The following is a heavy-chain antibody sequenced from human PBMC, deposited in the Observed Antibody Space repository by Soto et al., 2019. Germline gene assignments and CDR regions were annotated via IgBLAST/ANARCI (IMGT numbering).Heavy chain of an antibody. CDR2: INPNSGGT. Sequence: GASVKVSCKASGYTFTGYYMHWVRQAPGQGLEWMGWINPNSGGTNYAQKFQGWVTMTRDTSISTAYMELSRLRSDDTAVYYCAREMATINFYYGMDVWGQGTTVTV. CDR3: AREMATINFYYGMDV. V-gene: IGHV1-2*04. CDR1: GYTFTGYY. D-gene: IGHD5-12*01. J-gene: IGHJ6*02.